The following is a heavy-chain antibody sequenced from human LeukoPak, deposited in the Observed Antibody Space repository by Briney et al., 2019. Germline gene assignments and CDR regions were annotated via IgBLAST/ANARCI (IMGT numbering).Heavy chain of an antibody. Sequence: VASVKVSCKASGGTFSSYAISWVRQAPGQGLEWMGGIIPIFGTANYAQKFQGRVTITADKSTSTAYMELSSLRSEDTAVYYCARGGTPDAFDIWGQGTMVTVSS. J-gene: IGHJ3*02. V-gene: IGHV1-69*06. CDR3: ARGGTPDAFDI. CDR1: GGTFSSYA. CDR2: IIPIFGTA.